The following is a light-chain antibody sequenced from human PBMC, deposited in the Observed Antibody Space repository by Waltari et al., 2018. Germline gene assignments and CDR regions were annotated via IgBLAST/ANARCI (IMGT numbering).Light chain of an antibody. J-gene: IGKJ2*01. CDR1: QDIRSS. CDR2: ATV. Sequence: DIQLTQSPSFLSASVGDRVTITCRASQDIRSSLAWYQQKPGKAPKLLIYATVTLQSGVPSRFSGGGSGTEFSLTSSSLQPEDFATYFCQQRYGYPYTFGQGTKLEIK. CDR3: QQRYGYPYT. V-gene: IGKV1-9*01.